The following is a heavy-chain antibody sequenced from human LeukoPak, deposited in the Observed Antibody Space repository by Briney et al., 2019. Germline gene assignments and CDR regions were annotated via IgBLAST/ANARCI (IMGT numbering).Heavy chain of an antibody. D-gene: IGHD3-10*01. CDR2: IYHSGST. CDR1: GGSISSSNW. CDR3: ASGRFGELSWFDP. Sequence: SGTLSLTCAVSGGSISSSNWWSWVREPPGKGLEWIGEIYHSGSTNYNPSLKSRVTISVDKSKNQYSLKLSSVTAADTAVYYCASGRFGELSWFDPWGQGILVTVSS. J-gene: IGHJ5*02. V-gene: IGHV4-4*02.